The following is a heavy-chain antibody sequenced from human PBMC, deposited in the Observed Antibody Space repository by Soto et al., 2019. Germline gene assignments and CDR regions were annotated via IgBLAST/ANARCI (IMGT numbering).Heavy chain of an antibody. V-gene: IGHV6-1*01. CDR3: ARDLTTSPFDY. D-gene: IGHD4-17*01. CDR2: TYYRSKWYN. Sequence: PSQTPSLTCAISGDSFSSKSAAWNWIRPSPSRGLEWLGRTYYRSKWYNDYAVSVKSRITINPDTSKNQFSLQLNSVTPEDTAVYYCARDLTTSPFDYWGQGTLVTVSS. J-gene: IGHJ4*02. CDR1: GDSFSSKSAA.